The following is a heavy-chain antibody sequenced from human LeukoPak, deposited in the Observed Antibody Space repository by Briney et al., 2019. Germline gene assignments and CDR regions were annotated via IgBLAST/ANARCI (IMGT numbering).Heavy chain of an antibody. Sequence: GGSLRLSCAASGFTFNDYAMHWVRQAPGKGLEWVSGISWNSYSIGYADSVKGRFTISRDNAKNPLYLQMNSLRAEDMALYYCAREFCSGGSCKGYFDYWGQGTLVTVSS. J-gene: IGHJ4*02. D-gene: IGHD2-15*01. V-gene: IGHV3-9*03. CDR3: AREFCSGGSCKGYFDY. CDR1: GFTFNDYA. CDR2: ISWNSYSI.